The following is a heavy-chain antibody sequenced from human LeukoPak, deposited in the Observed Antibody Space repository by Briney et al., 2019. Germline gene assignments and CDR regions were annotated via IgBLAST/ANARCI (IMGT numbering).Heavy chain of an antibody. V-gene: IGHV3-30-3*01. CDR1: GFTFSSYA. Sequence: PGGSLRLSCAASGFTFSSYAMHWVRQAPGKGLEWVAVISYDGSNKYYADSVKGRFTISRDNSKNTLYLQMNSLRVEDTAVYYCAKDRGAQQLLTPSYFDYWGQGTLVTVSS. J-gene: IGHJ4*02. CDR2: ISYDGSNK. CDR3: AKDRGAQQLLTPSYFDY. D-gene: IGHD2-2*01.